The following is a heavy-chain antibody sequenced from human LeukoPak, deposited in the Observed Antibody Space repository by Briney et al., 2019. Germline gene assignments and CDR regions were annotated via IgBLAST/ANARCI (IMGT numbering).Heavy chain of an antibody. CDR1: GYTLTELS. CDR3: AASYCSSTSCYSFDY. CDR2: FDPEDGET. D-gene: IGHD2-2*01. J-gene: IGHJ4*02. Sequence: GASVKVSCKVSGYTLTELSMHWVRQAPGKGLEWMGGFDPEDGETIYAQKFQGRVTMTEDTSTDTAYMELSSLRSEDTAVYYCAASYCSSTSCYSFDYWGQGTLVTVSS. V-gene: IGHV1-24*01.